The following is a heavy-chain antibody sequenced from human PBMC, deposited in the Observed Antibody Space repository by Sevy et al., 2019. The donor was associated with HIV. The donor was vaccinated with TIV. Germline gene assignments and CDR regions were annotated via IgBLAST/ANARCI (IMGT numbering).Heavy chain of an antibody. V-gene: IGHV3-23*01. CDR3: AKDRYYDILTFDQ. J-gene: IGHJ4*02. CDR1: GFTFSSYA. D-gene: IGHD3-9*01. CDR2: ISGSDGST. Sequence: GGSLRLSCAASGFTFSSYAMSWVRQAPGKGLEWVSAISGSDGSTYYADSVKGRFTISRDNSKNTLYLQMNSLRAEDTAIYYCAKDRYYDILTFDQWGQGTLVTVSS.